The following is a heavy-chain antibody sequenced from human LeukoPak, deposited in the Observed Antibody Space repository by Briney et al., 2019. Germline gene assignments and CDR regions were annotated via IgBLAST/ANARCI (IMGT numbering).Heavy chain of an antibody. CDR2: IYTSGNT. J-gene: IGHJ4*02. D-gene: IGHD5-18*01. CDR1: GASISNYY. V-gene: IGHV4-4*07. CDR3: ARVRGITSMAYFDY. Sequence: SETLSLTCTVSGASISNYYWNWIRQPPGQGLEWVGLIYTSGNTNYNPSLKSRVTMSVDTSKNQFSLKLSSVTAADTAVYYCARVRGITSMAYFDYWGQGTLVTVSS.